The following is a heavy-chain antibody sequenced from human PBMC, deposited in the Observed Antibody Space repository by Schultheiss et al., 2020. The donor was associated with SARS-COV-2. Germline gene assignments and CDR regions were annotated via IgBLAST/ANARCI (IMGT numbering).Heavy chain of an antibody. J-gene: IGHJ4*02. CDR1: GFTFSSYD. CDR2: ISGSGGST. CDR3: ARTTYYYDSSGYSNSVFDY. V-gene: IGHV3-23*01. D-gene: IGHD3-22*01. Sequence: GESLKISCAASGFTFSSYDMHWVRQATGKGLEWVSAISGSGGSTYYADSVKGRFTISRDNSKNTVYLEMNNLTAEDTAVYYCARTTYYYDSSGYSNSVFDYWGQGTLVTVSS.